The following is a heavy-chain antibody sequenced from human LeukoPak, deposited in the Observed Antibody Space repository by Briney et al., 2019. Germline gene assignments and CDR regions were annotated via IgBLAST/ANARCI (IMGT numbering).Heavy chain of an antibody. D-gene: IGHD3-22*01. CDR1: GGSISSGGYY. V-gene: IGHV4-31*03. Sequence: SQTLSLTCTVSGGSISSGGYYWSWIRQHPGKGLEWIGYIYYSGSTYYNPSLKSRVTISVDTSKNQFSLKLSSVTAADTAVYYCARCLKGHYHSSVYLDWWGRGTLVTVSS. CDR3: ARCLKGHYHSSVYLDW. CDR2: IYYSGST. J-gene: IGHJ4*02.